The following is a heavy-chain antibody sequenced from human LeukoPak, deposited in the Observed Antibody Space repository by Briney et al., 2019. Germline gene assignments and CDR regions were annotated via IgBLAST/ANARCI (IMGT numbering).Heavy chain of an antibody. Sequence: PGGSLRLSCSASGFTFSSYVMSWVRQAPGEGLEWVSAISGSGGSTYYADSVKGRFTISRDNSENTLYLQMNSLRAEDTAVYYCARGSSYSTVTTRYAYWGQGTLVTVSS. D-gene: IGHD4-11*01. J-gene: IGHJ4*02. V-gene: IGHV3-23*01. CDR3: ARGSSYSTVTTRYAY. CDR2: ISGSGGST. CDR1: GFTFSSYV.